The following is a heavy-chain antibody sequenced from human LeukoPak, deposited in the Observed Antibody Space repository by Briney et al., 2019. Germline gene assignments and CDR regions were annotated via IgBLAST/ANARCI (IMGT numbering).Heavy chain of an antibody. CDR2: INPSGGTT. D-gene: IGHD2-2*01. V-gene: IGHV1-46*01. CDR1: GYTFTSYY. CDR3: PRDLPSCRFDP. J-gene: IGHJ5*02. Sequence: GASVKVSCKASGYTFTSYYMHWVRQAPGQGLEWMGIINPSGGTTSYAQKFQGRVTMTRDTSTTTGYMELSSLRSEDTPVYYCPRDLPSCRFDPWGQGALVTVSS.